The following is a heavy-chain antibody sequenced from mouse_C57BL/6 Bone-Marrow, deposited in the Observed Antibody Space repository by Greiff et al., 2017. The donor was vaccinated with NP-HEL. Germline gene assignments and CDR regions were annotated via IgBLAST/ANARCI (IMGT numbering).Heavy chain of an antibody. D-gene: IGHD1-1*02. CDR2: IWSDGST. J-gene: IGHJ4*01. V-gene: IGHV2-6-1*01. CDR1: GFSLTSYG. CDR3: ARHGDYYAMDY. Sequence: VKLVESGPGLVAPSQSLSITCTVSGFSLTSYGVHWVRQPPGKGLEWLVVIWSDGSTTYNSALNSRLSISKDNSKSQVFLKMNSLQTDDTAVYCCARHGDYYAMDYWGQGTSVTVAS.